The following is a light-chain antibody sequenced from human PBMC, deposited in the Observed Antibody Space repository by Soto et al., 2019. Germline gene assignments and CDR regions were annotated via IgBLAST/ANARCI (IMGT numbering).Light chain of an antibody. CDR1: QSVSSSY. J-gene: IGKJ3*01. V-gene: IGKV3-20*01. CDR3: QQYGSSPPLFT. CDR2: GES. Sequence: EIVLTQSPGTLSLSPGERATLSCRASQSVSSSYLAWYQQKPGQAPRLLIYGESSRATGIPDRFSGSGYVTDFTLTISRLEPEDFAVYYCQQYGSSPPLFTFGPGTKVDIQ.